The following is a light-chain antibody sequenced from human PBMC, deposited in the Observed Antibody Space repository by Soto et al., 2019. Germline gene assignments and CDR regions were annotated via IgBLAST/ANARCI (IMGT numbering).Light chain of an antibody. Sequence: QSFLTQPPSVSAAPGQTVTIACSGSSSNIEKYFVSWYQQLPGAAPKLLIYDSNKRPSGIPERFSASKSGTSATLGITGLQTGDEADYYCGVWDDSLTLYVFGPGTKVTVL. CDR1: SSNIEKYF. CDR2: DSN. J-gene: IGLJ1*01. V-gene: IGLV1-51*01. CDR3: GVWDDSLTLYV.